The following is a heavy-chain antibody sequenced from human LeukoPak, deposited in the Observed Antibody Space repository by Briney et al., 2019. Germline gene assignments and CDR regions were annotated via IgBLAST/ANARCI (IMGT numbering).Heavy chain of an antibody. J-gene: IGHJ6*03. CDR3: ARDESDGYYYYMDF. CDR1: GFTFSSYS. Sequence: GGSLRLSCAASGFTFSSYSMNWVRQAPGKGLEWVSSISSSSSYIYYADSVKGRFTISRDNAKNSLYLQMNSLRAEDTAVYYCARDESDGYYYYMDFWGKGTTVTVSS. V-gene: IGHV3-21*01. D-gene: IGHD2-21*01. CDR2: ISSSSSYI.